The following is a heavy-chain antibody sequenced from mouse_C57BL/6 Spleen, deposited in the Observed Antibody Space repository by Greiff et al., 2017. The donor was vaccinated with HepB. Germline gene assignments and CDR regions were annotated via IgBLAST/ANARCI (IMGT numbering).Heavy chain of an antibody. J-gene: IGHJ4*01. Sequence: EVKLQQSGPELVKPGDSVKISCKASGYSFTGYFMNWVMQSHGKSLEWIGRINPYNGDTFYNQKFKGKATLTVDKSSSTAHMELRSLTSEDSAVYYCARAPGIYYYGSSYAYAMDYWGQGTSVTVSS. CDR2: INPYNGDT. D-gene: IGHD1-1*01. CDR3: ARAPGIYYYGSSYAYAMDY. V-gene: IGHV1-20*01. CDR1: GYSFTGYF.